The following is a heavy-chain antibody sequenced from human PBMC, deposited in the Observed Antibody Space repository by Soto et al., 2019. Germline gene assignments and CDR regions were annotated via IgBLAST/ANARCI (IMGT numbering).Heavy chain of an antibody. CDR3: AREGSSSSGYYYYYGMDV. V-gene: IGHV3-7*05. CDR2: IKQDGSEK. Sequence: GGSLRLSCAASGFTFSSYWMSWVRQAPGKGLEWVANIKQDGSEKYYVDSVKGRFTISRDNAKNSLYLQMNSPRAEDTAVYYCAREGSSSSGYYYYYGMDVWGQGTTVTVSS. D-gene: IGHD6-6*01. J-gene: IGHJ6*02. CDR1: GFTFSSYW.